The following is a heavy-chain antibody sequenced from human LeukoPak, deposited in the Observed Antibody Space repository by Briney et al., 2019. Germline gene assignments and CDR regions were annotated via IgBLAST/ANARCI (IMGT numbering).Heavy chain of an antibody. CDR1: GGSISSYY. CDR2: IYYSGST. CDR3: ARMNRACSSTSCYQLFDH. J-gene: IGHJ4*02. Sequence: SETLSLTCTVSGGSISSYYWSWIRQPPGKGLEWIGYIYYSGSTNYNPSLKSRVTISGDTSKSQFSLKLSSVTAADTAVYYCARMNRACSSTSCYQLFDHWGQGTLVTVSS. V-gene: IGHV4-59*01. D-gene: IGHD2-2*01.